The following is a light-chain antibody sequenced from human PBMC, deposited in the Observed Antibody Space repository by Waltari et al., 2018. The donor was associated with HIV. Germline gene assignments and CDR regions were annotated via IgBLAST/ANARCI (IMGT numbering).Light chain of an antibody. V-gene: IGKV3-11*01. J-gene: IGKJ4*01. Sequence: EIVLTQSPATLSLSPGERDTLSCRASQSVSSYLAWYQQRPGQAPSLLIFDAANRATGIPARFSGSGSGTDFTLTISSLEPEDFAVYYCQQRSNWPFTFGGGTKVEIK. CDR1: QSVSSY. CDR2: DAA. CDR3: QQRSNWPFT.